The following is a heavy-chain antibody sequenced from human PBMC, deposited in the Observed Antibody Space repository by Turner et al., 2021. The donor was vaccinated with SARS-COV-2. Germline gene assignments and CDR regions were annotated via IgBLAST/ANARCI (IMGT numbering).Heavy chain of an antibody. D-gene: IGHD5-12*01. CDR1: GYTLTELS. Sequence: QVQLVQSGAEVTQPGSSVKVHREFSGYTLTELSMHWVRQAPGKGLEWMGGFDAEDGETIYAQKFQGRVTMTEDTSTDTAYMELSSLRSEDTAVYYCATCRDGYNWGAFHIWGQGTMVTVSS. V-gene: IGHV1-24*01. J-gene: IGHJ3*02. CDR3: ATCRDGYNWGAFHI. CDR2: FDAEDGET.